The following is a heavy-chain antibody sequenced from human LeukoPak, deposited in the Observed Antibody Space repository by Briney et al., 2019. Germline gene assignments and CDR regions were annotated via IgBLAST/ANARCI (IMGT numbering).Heavy chain of an antibody. D-gene: IGHD2-15*01. CDR1: GFTFSGSA. V-gene: IGHV3-73*01. Sequence: GGSLRLSCAASGFTFSGSAMHWVRQASGKGLEWVGRIRSKANGSATAYAASVKGRFTISRDDSKNTAYLQMNSLKTEDTAVYYCTPQYCSGGSCLRPWGQGTLVTVSS. CDR3: TPQYCSGGSCLRP. CDR2: IRSKANGSAT. J-gene: IGHJ5*02.